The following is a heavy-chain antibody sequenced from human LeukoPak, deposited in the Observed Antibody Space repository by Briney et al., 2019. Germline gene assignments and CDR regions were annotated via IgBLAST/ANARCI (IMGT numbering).Heavy chain of an antibody. D-gene: IGHD3-9*01. CDR3: ATGATGLRYFDWLLGYGMDV. Sequence: GGSLRLSCAASGFTFSSYAMSWVRQAPGKGLEWVSAISGSGGSTYYADSVKGRFTISRDNSKNTLYLQMNSLRAEDTAVYYCATGATGLRYFDWLLGYGMDVWGQGTTVTVSS. CDR2: ISGSGGST. CDR1: GFTFSSYA. V-gene: IGHV3-23*01. J-gene: IGHJ6*02.